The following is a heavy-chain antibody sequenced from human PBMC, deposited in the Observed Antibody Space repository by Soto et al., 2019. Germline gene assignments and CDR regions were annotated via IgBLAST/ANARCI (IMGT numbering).Heavy chain of an antibody. CDR3: AAIVVGATRHSDVDH. CDR2: MHASGGT. V-gene: IGHV4-39*01. CDR1: GAPISSNDYF. J-gene: IGHJ4*02. Sequence: SETLSLTCTVSGAPISSNDYFWAWIRQPPGRGLEFIASMHASGGTYHASSLKSRATMSLDTSKDQFSLKLQSVTAADTGTYYCAAIVVGATRHSDVDHWGQGTLVTVSS. D-gene: IGHD2-15*01.